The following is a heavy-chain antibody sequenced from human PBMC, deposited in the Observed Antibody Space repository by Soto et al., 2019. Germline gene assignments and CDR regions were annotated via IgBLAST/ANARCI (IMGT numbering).Heavy chain of an antibody. Sequence: GGSLRLSCAASGFTLSDHYMDWVRQAPGKGLEWVGRSRNKANSYTTEYAASVKGKFTISRDDSRSSLDLQMDSLTTEDTAVYYCARLYRTTVTTFNYYYMDVWGKGTTVTVSS. CDR1: GFTLSDHY. D-gene: IGHD4-17*01. CDR2: SRNKANSYTT. J-gene: IGHJ6*03. CDR3: ARLYRTTVTTFNYYYMDV. V-gene: IGHV3-72*01.